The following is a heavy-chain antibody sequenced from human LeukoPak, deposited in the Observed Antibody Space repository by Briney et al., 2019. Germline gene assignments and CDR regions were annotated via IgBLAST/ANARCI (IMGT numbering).Heavy chain of an antibody. D-gene: IGHD6-6*01. CDR3: ARLPIAARRVYYFDY. J-gene: IGHJ4*02. Sequence: GGSLRLSCAASGFTFSDYYMSWIRQAPGKGLEWVSYISSSGSTIYYADSVKGRFTISRDNAKNSLYLQMNSLRAEDTAVYYCARLPIAARRVYYFDYWGQGTLVTVSS. CDR1: GFTFSDYY. V-gene: IGHV3-11*01. CDR2: ISSSGSTI.